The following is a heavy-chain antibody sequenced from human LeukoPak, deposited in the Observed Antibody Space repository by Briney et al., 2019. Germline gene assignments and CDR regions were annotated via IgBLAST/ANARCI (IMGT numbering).Heavy chain of an antibody. CDR2: IYPKTGGT. J-gene: IGHJ3*02. Sequence: ASVKVSCKASGYTFTGYYMHWVRQAPGQGLEWMGWIYPKTGGTNYAQKFQTRITMTRDTSITTAFMELNIIKSDDTAVYYCVRDGYSGGAFDIWGQGTMVTVSS. CDR3: VRDGYSGGAFDI. V-gene: IGHV1-2*02. CDR1: GYTFTGYY. D-gene: IGHD5-12*01.